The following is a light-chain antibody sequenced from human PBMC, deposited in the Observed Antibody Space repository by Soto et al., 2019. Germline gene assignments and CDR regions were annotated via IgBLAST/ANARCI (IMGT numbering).Light chain of an antibody. V-gene: IGKV1-5*01. CDR2: AAS. CDR1: QGLSSY. Sequence: DIQMTQSPSSVSASVGDRVTITCRASQGLSSYLAWYQQKPGIAPKLLIYAASNLESGVPSRFSGSGSGTDFTLTISSLEPDDFATYYCHQYNRYPYSFGQGTKVDIK. CDR3: HQYNRYPYS. J-gene: IGKJ2*01.